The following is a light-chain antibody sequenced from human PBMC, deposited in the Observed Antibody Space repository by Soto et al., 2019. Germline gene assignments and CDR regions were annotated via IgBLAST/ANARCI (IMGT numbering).Light chain of an antibody. Sequence: QSALTQPASVSGSPRQSISISCTGTSSDVGGYTYVSWYQQHPGKAPKLMIYEVSNRPSGVSNRFSGSKSGNTASLTISGLQAEDEADYYCTSYTTSSTYVFGTGTKLTVL. CDR3: TSYTTSSTYV. V-gene: IGLV2-14*01. J-gene: IGLJ1*01. CDR2: EVS. CDR1: SSDVGGYTY.